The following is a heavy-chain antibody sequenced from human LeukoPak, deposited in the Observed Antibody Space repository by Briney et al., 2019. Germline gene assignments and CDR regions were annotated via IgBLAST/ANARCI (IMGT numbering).Heavy chain of an antibody. CDR1: GFTFSDYY. Sequence: GGSLRLSCATSGFTFSDYYISWIRQAPGKGLEWVSDISSSGSTIYYADSVKGRFTISRDNAKNSLYLQMNSLRAEDTAVYYCARGGWYDRNFRYWGQGTLVTVSS. CDR3: ARGGWYDRNFRY. J-gene: IGHJ1*01. V-gene: IGHV3-11*04. D-gene: IGHD6-19*01. CDR2: ISSSGSTI.